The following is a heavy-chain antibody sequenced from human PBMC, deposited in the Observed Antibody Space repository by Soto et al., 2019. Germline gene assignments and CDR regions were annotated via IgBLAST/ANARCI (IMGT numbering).Heavy chain of an antibody. V-gene: IGHV4-34*01. D-gene: IGHD3-3*01. CDR2: INHSGST. J-gene: IGHJ4*02. CDR3: ARGTYSDFWSGYYTKDFFDY. CDR1: GGSFIGYY. Sequence: SETLSLTCAVYGGSFIGYYWSWIRQPPGKGLEWIGEINHSGSTNYNPSLKSRVTISVDTSKNQFSLKLSSVTAADTAAYYCARGTYSDFWSGYYTKDFFDYWGQGTLVTVSS.